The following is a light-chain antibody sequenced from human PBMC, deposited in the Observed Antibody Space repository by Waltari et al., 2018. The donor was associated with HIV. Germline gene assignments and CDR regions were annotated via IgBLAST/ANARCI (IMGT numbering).Light chain of an antibody. Sequence: QSALTQPASVSGFLGQSINISCTGISTDSRFYQYVSWYQQYPGKIPRLIIFDINKLPSGVSDHFSGSRSGNSASLTFSGLQSGDEAHYYCASNRLDYTLIFGGGTKLTVL. J-gene: IGLJ2*01. V-gene: IGLV2-14*03. CDR2: DIN. CDR3: ASNRLDYTLI. CDR1: STDSRFYQY.